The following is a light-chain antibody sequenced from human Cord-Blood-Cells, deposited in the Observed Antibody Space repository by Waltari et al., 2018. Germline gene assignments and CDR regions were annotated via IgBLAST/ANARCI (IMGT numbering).Light chain of an antibody. J-gene: IGLJ1*01. CDR3: QSYDSSLSGYV. V-gene: IGLV1-40*01. CDR1: SSNIGAGYD. CDR2: GNS. Sequence: QSVLTQPPSVSGAPGQRVTISCTGSSSNIGAGYDVHWYQQLPGTAPKLPIYGNSNRPSGVPDLFSCSKSGTSASLAITGRQAEDEADYYCQSYDSSLSGYVFGTGTKVTVL.